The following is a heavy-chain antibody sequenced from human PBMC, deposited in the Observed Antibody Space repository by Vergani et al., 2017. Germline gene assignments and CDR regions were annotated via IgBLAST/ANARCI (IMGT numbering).Heavy chain of an antibody. CDR2: ISYDGSNK. V-gene: IGHV3-30*18. D-gene: IGHD3-10*01. CDR1: GFTFSSYG. J-gene: IGHJ4*02. CDR3: AKERLWFPSKDFDY. Sequence: QVQLVESGGGVVQPGRSLRLSCAASGFTFSSYGMHWVRQAPGKGLEWVAVISYDGSNKYYADSVKGRFTISRDNSKNTLYLQMNSLRAEDTAVYYCAKERLWFPSKDFDYWGQGTLVTVSS.